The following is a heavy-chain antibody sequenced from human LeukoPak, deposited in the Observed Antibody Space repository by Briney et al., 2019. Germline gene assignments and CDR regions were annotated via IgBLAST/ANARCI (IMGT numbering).Heavy chain of an antibody. J-gene: IGHJ4*02. CDR2: IYSGGST. CDR3: ASQLRGGFDY. D-gene: IGHD3-16*01. V-gene: IGHV3-66*04. CDR1: GFTFSSYS. Sequence: GGSLRLSCAASGFTFSSYSMNWVRQAPGKGLEWVSVIYSGGSTYYADSVKGRFTISRDNSKNTLYLQMNSLRAEDTAVYYCASQLRGGFDYWGQGTLVTVSS.